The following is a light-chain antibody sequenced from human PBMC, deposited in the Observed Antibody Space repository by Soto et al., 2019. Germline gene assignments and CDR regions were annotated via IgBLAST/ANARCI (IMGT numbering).Light chain of an antibody. V-gene: IGLV2-14*01. CDR2: EVS. Sequence: QSALTQPASVSGSPGQSITISCTGTSSDVGGYDYVSWYQLHPGKAPKLMVFEVSNRPSGVSYRFSGSKSGNTASLTISGLQAEDEADYFCSSYSISTAYLFGTGIKVT. CDR3: SSYSISTAYL. J-gene: IGLJ1*01. CDR1: SSDVGGYDY.